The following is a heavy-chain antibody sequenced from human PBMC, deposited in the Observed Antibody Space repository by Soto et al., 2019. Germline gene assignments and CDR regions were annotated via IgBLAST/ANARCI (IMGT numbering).Heavy chain of an antibody. V-gene: IGHV3-48*04. D-gene: IGHD3-3*01. CDR1: GFTFSSYS. J-gene: IGHJ6*03. CDR3: AKDGYDFWSGYHYYMDV. Sequence: GGSLRLSCAASGFTFSSYSMNWVRQAPGKGLEWVSDISCNSSSIGYADSVKGRFTISRDNAKNSLYLQMNSLRAEDTALYYCAKDGYDFWSGYHYYMDVWGKGTTVTVSS. CDR2: ISCNSSSI.